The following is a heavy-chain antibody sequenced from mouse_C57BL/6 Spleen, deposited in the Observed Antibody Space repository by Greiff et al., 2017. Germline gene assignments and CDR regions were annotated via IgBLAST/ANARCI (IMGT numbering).Heavy chain of an antibody. J-gene: IGHJ3*01. CDR3: ASDDCDGSTGFAY. CDR2: ITPSSGYP. D-gene: IGHD2-4*01. V-gene: IGHV1-4*01. Sequence: QVQLQQSGAELARPGASVRMSCKASGYTFTRYSMHWVNQRPGQGLEWIGYITPSSGYPKYNQRFSDKGPLTAYKCTTTANMQLSSLTSEDAAGYYCASDDCDGSTGFAYWGQGTLVTVSA. CDR1: GYTFTRYS.